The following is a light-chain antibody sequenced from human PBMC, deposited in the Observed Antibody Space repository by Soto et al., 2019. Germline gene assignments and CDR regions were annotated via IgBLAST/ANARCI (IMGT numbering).Light chain of an antibody. CDR3: QQRSNWQIT. CDR2: GAS. Sequence: ELVMTQSPATLSVSPGARATLSCRASQSVSSNVAWYQQKPGQAPRLLSYGASTRATGIPDRCSGSGSGTDFTLTSSRLEPDDFAVYYCQQRSNWQITFGQGTRLEIK. J-gene: IGKJ5*01. V-gene: IGKV3-15*01. CDR1: QSVSSN.